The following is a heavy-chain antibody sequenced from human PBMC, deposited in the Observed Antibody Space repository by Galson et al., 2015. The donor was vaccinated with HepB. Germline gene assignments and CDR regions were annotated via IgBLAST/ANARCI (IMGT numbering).Heavy chain of an antibody. CDR3: ARADDFWSGYRDAGTSRWFDS. CDR1: GDSFSLYA. Sequence: SVKVSCKASGDSFSLYAMSWVRQAPGQGPEWMGGISPILGIPNYAQKFQDRVTITADKSTGTAFMELSSLRSEDTAVYYLARADDFWSGYRDAGTSRWFDSWGQGTLVIVSS. V-gene: IGHV1-69*10. CDR2: ISPILGIP. D-gene: IGHD3-3*01. J-gene: IGHJ5*01.